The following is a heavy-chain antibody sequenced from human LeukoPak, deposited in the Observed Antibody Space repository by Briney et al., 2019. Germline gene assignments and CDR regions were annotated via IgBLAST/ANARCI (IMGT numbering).Heavy chain of an antibody. Sequence: PGGSLRPSCAASGFTFSSYWMHWVRQAPGKGLVWVSRINTDGSSTSYADSVKGRFTISRDNAKNTLYLQMNSLRAEDTAVYYCARALRRDTAIVIGYWGQGTLVTVSS. V-gene: IGHV3-74*01. J-gene: IGHJ4*02. D-gene: IGHD5-18*01. CDR1: GFTFSSYW. CDR3: ARALRRDTAIVIGY. CDR2: INTDGSST.